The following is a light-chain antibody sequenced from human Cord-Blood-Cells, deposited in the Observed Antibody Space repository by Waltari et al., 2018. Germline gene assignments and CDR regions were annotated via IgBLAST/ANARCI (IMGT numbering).Light chain of an antibody. V-gene: IGKV1-39*01. J-gene: IGKJ1*01. CDR1: QRISSY. CDR2: AAA. Sequence: DIQMTQSPSSLSASVGDRVTITCRASQRISSYLNWYQQKPGKAPKLLIYAAASLQSGVPSRFSGSGSATDFTRTISSLQPEDFATYYCQQSYSTPQWTFGQGTKVEIK. CDR3: QQSYSTPQWT.